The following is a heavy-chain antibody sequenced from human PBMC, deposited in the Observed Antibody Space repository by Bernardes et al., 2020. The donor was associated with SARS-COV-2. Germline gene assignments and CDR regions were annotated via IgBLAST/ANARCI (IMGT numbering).Heavy chain of an antibody. Sequence: GGSLRLSCAASGFTFSSYAMSWVRQAPGKGLEWVSAISGSGGSTYYADSVKGRFTISRDNSKNTLYLQMNSLRAEDTAVYYCWSSGWYDYYGMDVWGQGTTVTVSS. CDR2: ISGSGGST. J-gene: IGHJ6*02. D-gene: IGHD6-19*01. CDR1: GFTFSSYA. CDR3: WSSGWYDYYGMDV. V-gene: IGHV3-23*01.